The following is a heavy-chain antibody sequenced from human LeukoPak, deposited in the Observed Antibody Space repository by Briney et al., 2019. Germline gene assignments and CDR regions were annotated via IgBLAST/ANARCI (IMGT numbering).Heavy chain of an antibody. CDR2: IYYSGST. J-gene: IGHJ4*02. CDR3: ARVGVDSSGYYLLDY. V-gene: IGHV4-59*01. Sequence: KPSETLSLTCTVSGGSISSYYWSWIRQPPGKGLEWIGYIYYSGSTNYNPSLKSRVTISVDPSKNQFSLKLSSVTAADTAVYYCARVGVDSSGYYLLDYWGQGTLVTVSS. D-gene: IGHD3-22*01. CDR1: GGSISSYY.